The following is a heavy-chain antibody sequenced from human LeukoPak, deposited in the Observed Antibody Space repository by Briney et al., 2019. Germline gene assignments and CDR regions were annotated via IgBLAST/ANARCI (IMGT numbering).Heavy chain of an antibody. CDR3: ARLMQHSSGWPEPPAQRSLDY. V-gene: IGHV5-51*01. Sequence: GESLKISCKGSGYNFPDYWIDWVRQVPGKGLEWMGVIYPDDSDTTYSPSFQGQVTISADKSISTAYLQWSSLKASDTAMYYCARLMQHSSGWPEPPAQRSLDYWGQGTLVTVSS. CDR1: GYNFPDYW. CDR2: IYPDDSDT. J-gene: IGHJ4*02. D-gene: IGHD6-19*01.